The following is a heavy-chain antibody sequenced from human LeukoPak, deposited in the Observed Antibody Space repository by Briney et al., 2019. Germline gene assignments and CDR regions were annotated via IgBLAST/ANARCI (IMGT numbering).Heavy chain of an antibody. V-gene: IGHV3-74*01. CDR2: INSDGSST. D-gene: IGHD2-15*01. CDR3: ARDLRYGGIPSDY. CDR1: GFTFSSYW. J-gene: IGHJ4*02. Sequence: GGSLRLSCAASGFTFSSYWMHWVRQAPGKGLVWVSRINSDGSSTSYADSVKGRFTISRDNAKNSLYLQMNSLRVEGTAVYYCARDLRYGGIPSDYWGQGTLVTVSS.